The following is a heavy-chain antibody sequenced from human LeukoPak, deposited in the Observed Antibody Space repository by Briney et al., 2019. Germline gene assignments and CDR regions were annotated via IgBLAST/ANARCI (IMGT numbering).Heavy chain of an antibody. CDR2: ISSGSTYI. CDR1: GFTFSDYA. CDR3: ARGPRNSSTYQYFQH. D-gene: IGHD6-13*01. V-gene: IGHV3-21*01. J-gene: IGHJ1*01. Sequence: GGPLRLSCAASGFTFSDYAMTWVRQAPGRGLEWVSSISSGSTYIFYADSLKGRFTVSRDNAKNSLSLQMNSLRVEDTAVYHCARGPRNSSTYQYFQHWGQGTLVTVSS.